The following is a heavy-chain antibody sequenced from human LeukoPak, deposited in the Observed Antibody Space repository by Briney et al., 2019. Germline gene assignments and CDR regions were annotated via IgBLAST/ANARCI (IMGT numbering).Heavy chain of an antibody. CDR3: ARALAGASSLYYFDY. Sequence: SETLSLTCTVSGGSISSSDYYWGWIRQPPGKGLEWIGSIYYSVTTYYNPSLKSRVTISVDTSKNQFSLKLNSVTAADTAVYYCARALAGASSLYYFDYWGQGTLVTVSS. D-gene: IGHD2/OR15-2a*01. CDR1: GGSISSSDYY. CDR2: IYYSVTT. V-gene: IGHV4-39*07. J-gene: IGHJ4*02.